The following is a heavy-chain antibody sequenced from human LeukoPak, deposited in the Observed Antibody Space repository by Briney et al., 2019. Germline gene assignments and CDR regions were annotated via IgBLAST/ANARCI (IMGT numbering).Heavy chain of an antibody. V-gene: IGHV4-4*07. J-gene: IGHJ6*03. CDR1: YGSISGYF. CDR3: ARDRRSATVSSYYYYYLDV. CDR2: IDTSGST. D-gene: IGHD4-11*01. Sequence: SETLSLTCTLQYGSISGYFWSWVRQTAGKGLEWIGRIDTSGSTNYNASLKSRVTMSVDTSKNQVSLKLTSVTAADTALYFCARDRRSATVSSYYYYYLDVWGKGTTVTVSS.